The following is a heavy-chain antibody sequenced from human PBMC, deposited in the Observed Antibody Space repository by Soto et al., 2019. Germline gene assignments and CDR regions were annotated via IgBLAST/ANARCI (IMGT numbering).Heavy chain of an antibody. J-gene: IGHJ4*02. V-gene: IGHV3-23*01. CDR3: AKAQGGYCSGGSLYTGSDY. Sequence: EVQLFESGGGLVQPGGSLRLSCVASGFTFSSHAMSWVRQTPAKGLEWVATISNGGGNKYHADSVKGRFTISRDNVDKTVDLEMNSLRDGGTAVYYWAKAQGGYCSGGSLYTGSDYWGQGTLVTVSS. CDR2: ISNGGGNK. D-gene: IGHD2-15*01. CDR1: GFTFSSHA.